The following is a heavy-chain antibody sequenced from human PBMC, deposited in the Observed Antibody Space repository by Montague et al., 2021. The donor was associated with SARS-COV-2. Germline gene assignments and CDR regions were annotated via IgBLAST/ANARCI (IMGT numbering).Heavy chain of an antibody. CDR3: ARGWAFDP. CDR2: VYYNGDT. V-gene: IGHV4-59*08. D-gene: IGHD6-19*01. J-gene: IGHJ3*01. Sequence: SETLSLTCTVSGGSTASHSWNWIRQSPGKRPEWIGYVYYNGDTKYIPSLKSRVTISIDTSENQFSLRLTSVTAADTAVYFCARGWAFDPWGQGRLATVSS. CDR1: GGSTASHS.